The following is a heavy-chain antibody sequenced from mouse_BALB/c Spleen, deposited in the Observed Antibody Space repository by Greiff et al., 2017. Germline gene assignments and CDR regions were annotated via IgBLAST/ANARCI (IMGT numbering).Heavy chain of an antibody. CDR1: GYAFTNYL. CDR3: ARSSGYFYYFDY. D-gene: IGHD1-3*01. Sequence: VMLVESGAELVRPGTSVKVSCKASGYAFTNYLIEWVKQRPGQGLEWIGVINPGSGGTNYNEKFKGKATLTADKSSSTAYMQLSSLTSDDSAVYFCARSSGYFYYFDYWGQGTTLTVSS. CDR2: INPGSGGT. V-gene: IGHV1-54*03. J-gene: IGHJ2*01.